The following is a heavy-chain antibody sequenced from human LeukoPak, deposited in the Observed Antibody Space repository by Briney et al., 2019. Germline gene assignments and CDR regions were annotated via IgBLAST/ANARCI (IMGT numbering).Heavy chain of an antibody. CDR2: ISSSSSTI. CDR1: GFTFSSYS. V-gene: IGHV3-48*01. CDR3: ARALGKYQLPFDY. D-gene: IGHD2-2*01. Sequence: PGGSLRLSCAASGFTFSSYSMNWVRQAPGKGLEWVSYISSSSSTIYYADSVKGRFTISRDNAKNSLYLQMNSLRAEDTAVYYCARALGKYQLPFDYWGQETLVTVSS. J-gene: IGHJ4*02.